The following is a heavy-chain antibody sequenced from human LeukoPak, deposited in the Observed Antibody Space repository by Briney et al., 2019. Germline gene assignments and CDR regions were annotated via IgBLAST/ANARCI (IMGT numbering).Heavy chain of an antibody. D-gene: IGHD3-22*01. Sequence: PGRSLRLSCAASGFTFSSYAMHWVRQAPGKGQEWEAFIWYDGSNKDHTDSVKGRFTISRDNAKNRLHLQMNSLRAEDTAVYYCAKDYRGYYDSSAWDYWGQGTLVTVSS. CDR2: IWYDGSNK. V-gene: IGHV3-33*06. CDR3: AKDYRGYYDSSAWDY. CDR1: GFTFSSYA. J-gene: IGHJ4*02.